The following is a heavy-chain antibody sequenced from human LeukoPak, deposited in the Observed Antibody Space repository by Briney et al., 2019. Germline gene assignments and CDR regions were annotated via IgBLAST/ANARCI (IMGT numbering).Heavy chain of an antibody. CDR1: GFTFSSYW. CDR3: AKRGCSSTSCQYYFDY. J-gene: IGHJ4*02. D-gene: IGHD2-2*01. CDR2: IKQDGSEK. Sequence: GGSLRLSCAASGFTFSSYWMSWVRQAPGKGLEWVANIKQDGSEKYYVDSVKGRFTISRDNAKNSLYLQMNSLRAEDTAVYYCAKRGCSSTSCQYYFDYWGQGTLVTVSS. V-gene: IGHV3-7*01.